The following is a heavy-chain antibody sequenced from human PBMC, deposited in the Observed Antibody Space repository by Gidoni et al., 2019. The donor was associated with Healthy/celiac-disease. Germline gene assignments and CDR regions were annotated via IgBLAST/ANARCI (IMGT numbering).Heavy chain of an antibody. CDR2: ISSSSSTI. D-gene: IGHD2-15*01. J-gene: IGHJ3*02. CDR1: GFTFSIYI. V-gene: IGHV3-48*02. Sequence: EVQLVASGGGLVQPGGSLSRSCAASGFTFSIYIMNWVRQAPGKGLEWVSYISSSSSTIYYADSVKGRFTISRDNAKNSLYLQMNSLGDEDTAVYYCARGGSRKASFPGAFDIWGQGTMVTVSS. CDR3: ARGGSRKASFPGAFDI.